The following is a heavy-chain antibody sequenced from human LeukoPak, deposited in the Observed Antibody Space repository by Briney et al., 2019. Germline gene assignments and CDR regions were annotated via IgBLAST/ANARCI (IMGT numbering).Heavy chain of an antibody. CDR3: ARGLQETLAWLKALSAFDI. D-gene: IGHD5-24*01. J-gene: IGHJ3*02. V-gene: IGHV1-18*04. Sequence: ASVKVSCKASGYTFSGFYIHWVRQAPGQGLEWMGWISAYNGNTNYAQKLQGRVTVSTDTSTSTGYMELRSLRSDDTAVYYCARGLQETLAWLKALSAFDIWGQGTIVTVSS. CDR2: ISAYNGNT. CDR1: GYTFSGFY.